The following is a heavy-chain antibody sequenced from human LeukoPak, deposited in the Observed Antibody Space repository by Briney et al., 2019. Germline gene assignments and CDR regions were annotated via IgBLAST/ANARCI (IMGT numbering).Heavy chain of an antibody. CDR1: GGSISSYY. J-gene: IGHJ4*02. Sequence: PSETLSLTCTVSGGSISSYYWSRIRQPPGKGLEWIGYIYYSGSTNYNPSLKSRVTISVDTSKNQFSLKLSSVTAADTAVYYCARSMNYYDSSGYYGRDFDYWGQGTLVTVSS. CDR2: IYYSGST. CDR3: ARSMNYYDSSGYYGRDFDY. V-gene: IGHV4-59*01. D-gene: IGHD3-22*01.